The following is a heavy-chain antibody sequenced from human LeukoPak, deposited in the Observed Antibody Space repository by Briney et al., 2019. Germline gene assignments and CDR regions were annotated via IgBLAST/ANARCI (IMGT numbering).Heavy chain of an antibody. V-gene: IGHV4-59*08. CDR2: IHYSGSS. D-gene: IGHD2-2*01. CDR1: GGSISSYY. CDR3: ARRLGGTSTGFDY. J-gene: IGHJ4*02. Sequence: SETLSLTCTVSGGSISSYYWSWIRQPPGKGLEWIGSIHYSGSSTYNPSLKSRVTISVDTSKNQFSLKLSSVTAADTAVYYCARRLGGTSTGFDYWGQGTLVTVSS.